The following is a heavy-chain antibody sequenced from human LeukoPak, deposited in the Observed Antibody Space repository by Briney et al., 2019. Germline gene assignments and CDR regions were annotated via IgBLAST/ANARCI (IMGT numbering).Heavy chain of an antibody. J-gene: IGHJ3*02. Sequence: SDTLSLTCAVYGGSFSSYYWGWIRQPPGKGLEWIGSIYYGGSTYYNPSLKSRVTISVDTSKNQFSLKLSSVTAADTTVYYCASGTQLRGFDIWGQGTMVTVSS. CDR2: IYYGGST. D-gene: IGHD6-6*01. CDR1: GGSFSSYY. CDR3: ASGTQLRGFDI. V-gene: IGHV4-39*01.